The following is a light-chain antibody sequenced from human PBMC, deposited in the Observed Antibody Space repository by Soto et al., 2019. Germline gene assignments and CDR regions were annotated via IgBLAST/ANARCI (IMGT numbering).Light chain of an antibody. Sequence: DIQMTQSPSTLSSSVGERVTITCRASQNIGDWLAWYRQKPGEAPKLLIYAASSLQGGVPSRFSDSGSGTDFTLTISTLEPEDFATYYCQQSHSTPITFGQGTRLETK. CDR3: QQSHSTPIT. V-gene: IGKV1-39*01. CDR1: QNIGDW. CDR2: AAS. J-gene: IGKJ5*01.